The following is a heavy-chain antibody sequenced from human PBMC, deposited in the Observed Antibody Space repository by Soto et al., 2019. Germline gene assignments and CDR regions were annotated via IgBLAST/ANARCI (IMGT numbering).Heavy chain of an antibody. J-gene: IGHJ6*02. D-gene: IGHD3-16*01. CDR2: ISYDGSNK. CDR3: ARAVSMKYYYYGMDV. V-gene: IGHV3-30-3*01. CDR1: GFTFSSYA. Sequence: GGSLRLSCAASGFTFSSYAMHWVRQAPGKGLEWVAVISYDGSNKYYADSVKGRFTISRDNSKNTLYMQMNSLRAEDTAVYYCARAVSMKYYYYGMDVWGQGTTVTVSS.